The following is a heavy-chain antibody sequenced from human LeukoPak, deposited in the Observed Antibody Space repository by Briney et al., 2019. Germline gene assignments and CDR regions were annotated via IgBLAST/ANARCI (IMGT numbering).Heavy chain of an antibody. D-gene: IGHD6-19*01. Sequence: GGSLRLSCAASGFTFSSYAMHWVRQAPGKGLEWVAIISYDGSIKYYADSVKGRFTISRDNSKNTLYLQMNSLRAEDTAVYYCARDGTGSNSGWYIHWGQGTLVTVSS. CDR3: ARDGTGSNSGWYIH. V-gene: IGHV3-30-3*01. J-gene: IGHJ4*02. CDR2: ISYDGSIK. CDR1: GFTFSSYA.